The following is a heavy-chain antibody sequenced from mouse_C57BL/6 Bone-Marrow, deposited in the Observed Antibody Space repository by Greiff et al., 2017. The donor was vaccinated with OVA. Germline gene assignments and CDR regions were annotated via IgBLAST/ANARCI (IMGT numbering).Heavy chain of an antibody. CDR3: ARQHGDY. CDR2: ISSGSSYT. V-gene: IGHV5-6*01. Sequence: EVKLVESGGDLVKPGGSLKLSCAASGFTFSSYGMPWVRQTPDKRLEWVATISSGSSYTYYPDSVKGRFTITRDNAKNTLYLKISRLKSVETALNYWARQHGDYWGQGTTVTGSS. CDR1: GFTFSSYG. J-gene: IGHJ2*01.